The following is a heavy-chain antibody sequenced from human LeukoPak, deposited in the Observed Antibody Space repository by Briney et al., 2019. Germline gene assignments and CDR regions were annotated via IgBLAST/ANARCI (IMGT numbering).Heavy chain of an antibody. CDR2: INGRGSTT. Sequence: GGSLRLSCAASGFTFSNHAVTWVRQAPGKGLEWISGINGRGSTTYYADSVKGRFTISRDNSKNTLYLQMSSLRADDTAIYYCAKEPGIGIWFTFDSWGQGTLVTVSS. CDR1: GFTFSNHA. CDR3: AKEPGIGIWFTFDS. J-gene: IGHJ4*02. V-gene: IGHV3-23*01. D-gene: IGHD3-10*01.